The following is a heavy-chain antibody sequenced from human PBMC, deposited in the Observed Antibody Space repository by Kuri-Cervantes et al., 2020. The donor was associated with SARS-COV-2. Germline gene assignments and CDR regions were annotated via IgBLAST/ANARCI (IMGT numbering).Heavy chain of an antibody. V-gene: IGHV4-31*03. D-gene: IGHD4-17*01. Sequence: LSCTVSGGSISSGGYYWSWIRQHPGKGLEWIGYIYYSGSTYYNPSLKSRVTISVDTYKNQFSLKLTSVTAADTAVYYCARVDYAGNYYYYGMDVWGQETTVTVSS. CDR1: GGSISSGGYY. J-gene: IGHJ6*02. CDR2: IYYSGST. CDR3: ARVDYAGNYYYYGMDV.